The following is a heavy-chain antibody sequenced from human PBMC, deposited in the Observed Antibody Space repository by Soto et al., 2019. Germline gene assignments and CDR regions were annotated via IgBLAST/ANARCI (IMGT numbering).Heavy chain of an antibody. CDR1: GGSISSSSYY. CDR2: IYYSGST. J-gene: IGHJ5*02. D-gene: IGHD3-9*01. CDR3: ARGLRYFDWPTRASWFDP. V-gene: IGHV4-39*07. Sequence: PSETLSLTCTVSGGSISSSSYYWGWIRQPPGKGLEWIGSIYYSGSTYYNPSLKSRVTISVDTSKNQFSLKLSSVTAADTAVYYCARGLRYFDWPTRASWFDPWGQGTLVTVSS.